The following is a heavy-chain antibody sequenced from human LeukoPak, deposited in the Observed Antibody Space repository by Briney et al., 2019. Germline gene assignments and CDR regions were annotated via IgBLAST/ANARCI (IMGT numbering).Heavy chain of an antibody. J-gene: IGHJ4*02. CDR2: IYYSGST. CDR3: ARGLGLNYPNQTEYSSGCYFDY. V-gene: IGHV4-39*01. D-gene: IGHD6-19*01. Sequence: SETLSLTCTVSGGPISSNSYYWGWIRQPPGKGLEWIGNIYYSGSTFYNPSLKSRVTISVDTPKNQFSLKLSSVTAADTAVYYCARGLGLNYPNQTEYSSGCYFDYWGQGTLVTVSS. CDR1: GGPISSNSYY.